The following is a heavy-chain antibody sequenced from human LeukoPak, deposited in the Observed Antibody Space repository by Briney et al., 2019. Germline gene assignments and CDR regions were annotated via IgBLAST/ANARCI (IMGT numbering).Heavy chain of an antibody. D-gene: IGHD3-10*01. CDR2: INPNSGGT. Sequence: GASVKVSCKASGYTFTGYYMHWVRQAPGQGLEWMGWINPNSGGTNYAQKFQGRVTMTRDTSISTAYMELSRLRSDDTAVYYCARVITMVRGVISDLFDYWGQGTLVTVSS. CDR1: GYTFTGYY. V-gene: IGHV1-2*02. J-gene: IGHJ4*02. CDR3: ARVITMVRGVISDLFDY.